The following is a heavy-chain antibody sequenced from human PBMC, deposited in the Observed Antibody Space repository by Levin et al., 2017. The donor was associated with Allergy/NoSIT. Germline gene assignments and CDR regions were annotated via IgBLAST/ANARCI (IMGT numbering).Heavy chain of an antibody. CDR3: ARDHSRSDAFDI. CDR2: ISSSSSYI. CDR1: GFTFSSYS. J-gene: IGHJ3*02. Sequence: GESLKISCAASGFTFSSYSMNWVRQAPGKGLEWVSSISSSSSYIYYADSVKGRFTISRDNAKNSLYLQMNSLRAEDTAVYYCARDHSRSDAFDIWGQGTMVTVSS. V-gene: IGHV3-21*01.